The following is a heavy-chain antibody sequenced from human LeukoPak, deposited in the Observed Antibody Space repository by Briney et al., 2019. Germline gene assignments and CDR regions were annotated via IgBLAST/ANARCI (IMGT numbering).Heavy chain of an antibody. D-gene: IGHD6-19*01. V-gene: IGHV4-31*03. Sequence: SETLSLTCTVSGGSISSGGYFWSWIRQHPGKGLEWIGCIYYGGSTYYNPSLKSRLTISVDTSENQFSLRLTSVTAADTAVYYCARGTYSSGWSLGFDPWGQGTLVTVSS. CDR3: ARGTYSSGWSLGFDP. CDR2: IYYGGST. J-gene: IGHJ5*02. CDR1: GGSISSGGYF.